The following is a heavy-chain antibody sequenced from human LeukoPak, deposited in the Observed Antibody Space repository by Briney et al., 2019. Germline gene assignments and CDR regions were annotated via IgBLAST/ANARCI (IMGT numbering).Heavy chain of an antibody. CDR2: INPNSGAT. V-gene: IGHV1-2*06. J-gene: IGHJ4*02. Sequence: ASLKVSCKASGYTFTGYYMHWVRQAPGQGLEWMGRINPNSGATNYAQKFQGRVNMTRDTSISTAYMELSRLRSDDTAVYYCARVYDYVWGSYRRHKHFDYWGQGTLVTVSS. D-gene: IGHD3-16*02. CDR3: ARVYDYVWGSYRRHKHFDY. CDR1: GYTFTGYY.